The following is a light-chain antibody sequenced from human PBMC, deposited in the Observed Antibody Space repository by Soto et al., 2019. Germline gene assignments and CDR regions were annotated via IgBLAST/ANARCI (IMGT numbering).Light chain of an antibody. V-gene: IGLV2-14*01. CDR2: EVS. J-gene: IGLJ1*01. CDR3: SSFTNTSTRYA. CDR1: SSYVGGYNY. Sequence: QSFLSQPASVTGSPGESSTISCTGTSSYVGGYNYVSWFQHHPGKAPKLIIYEVSYRPPGVSNRFSGSNSGDTASLTISGLQAEDEADYYCSSFTNTSTRYACGTGTKVTVL.